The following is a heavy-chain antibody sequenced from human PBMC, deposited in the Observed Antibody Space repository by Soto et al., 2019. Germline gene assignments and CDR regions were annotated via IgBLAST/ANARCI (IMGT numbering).Heavy chain of an antibody. CDR3: ARDGVRGYSSSFRTYNNWFDP. D-gene: IGHD6-13*01. J-gene: IGHJ5*02. CDR1: GYIFINYY. Sequence: GASVKVSCKASGYIFINYYIHWVRQAPGQGLEWMGWINAGNGNTKYSQKFQGRVTITRDTSASTAYMELSSLRSEDTAVYYCARDGVRGYSSSFRTYNNWFDPWGQGTLVTVSS. V-gene: IGHV1-3*01. CDR2: INAGNGNT.